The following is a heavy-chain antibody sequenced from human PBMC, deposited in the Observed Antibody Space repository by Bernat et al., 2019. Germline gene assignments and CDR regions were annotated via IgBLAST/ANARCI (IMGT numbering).Heavy chain of an antibody. CDR3: AREELWSPAGTDY. D-gene: IGHD5-18*01. CDR2: ISSSSSTI. CDR1: GFTFSSYS. J-gene: IGHJ4*02. V-gene: IGHV3-48*01. Sequence: EVQLVESGGGLVQPEGSLRLSCAASGFTFSSYSMNWVRQAPGKGLEWVSYISSSSSTIYYADSVKGRFTISRDNAKNSLYLQMNSLRAEDTAVYYCAREELWSPAGTDYWGQGTLVTVSS.